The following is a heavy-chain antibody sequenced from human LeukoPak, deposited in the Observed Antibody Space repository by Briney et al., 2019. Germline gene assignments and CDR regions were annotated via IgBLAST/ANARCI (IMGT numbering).Heavy chain of an antibody. V-gene: IGHV4-4*02. J-gene: IGHJ4*02. D-gene: IGHD1-26*01. CDR1: GDSISSSNW. CDR3: ARVGALGGHDF. CDR2: IYHSGNT. Sequence: SETLSLTCAVSGDSISSSNWWSWVRQPPGKGLEWIGEIYHSGNTNYNPPLKSRVTISLDKSKNQFSLKLNSVTAADTAAYYCARVGALGGHDFWGQGSLVTVSS.